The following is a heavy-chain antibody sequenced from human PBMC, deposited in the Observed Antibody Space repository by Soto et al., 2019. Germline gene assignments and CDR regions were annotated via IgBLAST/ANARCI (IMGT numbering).Heavy chain of an antibody. D-gene: IGHD3-16*01. CDR1: GFASDYYG. CDR2: IIWISGTT. V-gene: IGHV3-9*02. J-gene: IGHJ4*02. CDR3: VKDIVPGGADF. Sequence: EMQLVESGGGLVQPGRSLRLSCAVSGFASDYYGMHWVRQVPGKGLEWVSGIIWISGTTGYADSVKGRFTISRDNAKRSLYLQMNSLRLDDMGLYYCVKDIVPGGADFWGQGTVVTVSS.